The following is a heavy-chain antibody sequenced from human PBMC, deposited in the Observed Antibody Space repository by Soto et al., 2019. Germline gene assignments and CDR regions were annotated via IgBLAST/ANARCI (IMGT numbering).Heavy chain of an antibody. CDR3: ARDQSSGWTGESDY. Sequence: GGSLRLSCAASGFTFSSYAMHWVRQAPGKGLEWVAVISYDGSNKYYADSVKGRFTISRDNSKNTLYLQMNNLRAEDTAVYYCARDQSSGWTGESDYWGQGTLVTVS. CDR1: GFTFSSYA. CDR2: ISYDGSNK. D-gene: IGHD6-19*01. J-gene: IGHJ4*02. V-gene: IGHV3-30-3*01.